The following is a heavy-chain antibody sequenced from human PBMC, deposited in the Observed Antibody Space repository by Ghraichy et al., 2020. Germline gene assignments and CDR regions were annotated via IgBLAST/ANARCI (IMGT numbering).Heavy chain of an antibody. CDR2: IKQDGSEK. J-gene: IGHJ5*02. V-gene: IGHV3-7*03. D-gene: IGHD6-13*01. CDR3: ARQRGIAADEDIRFDP. CDR1: GFTFSSYW. Sequence: GGSLRLSCAASGFTFSSYWMSWVRQAPGKGLEWVANIKQDGSEKYYVDSVKGRFTISRDNAKNSLYLQMNSLRAEDTAVYYCARQRGIAADEDIRFDPWGQGTPVTVSS.